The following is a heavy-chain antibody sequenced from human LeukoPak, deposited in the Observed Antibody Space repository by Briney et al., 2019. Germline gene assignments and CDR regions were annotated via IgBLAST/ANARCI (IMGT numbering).Heavy chain of an antibody. CDR1: GFTFSSYS. CDR2: ISSSSSTI. J-gene: IGHJ4*02. CDR3: ARDHGGYSYGRVYYFDY. D-gene: IGHD5-18*01. V-gene: IGHV3-48*04. Sequence: GRSLRLSCAASGFTFSSYSMNWVRQAPGKGLEWVSYISSSSSTIYYADSVKGRFTISRDNAKNSLYLQMNSLRAEDTAVYYCARDHGGYSYGRVYYFDYWGQGTLVTVSS.